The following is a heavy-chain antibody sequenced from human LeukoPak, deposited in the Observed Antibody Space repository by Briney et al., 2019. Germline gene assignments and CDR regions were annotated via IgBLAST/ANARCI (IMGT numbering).Heavy chain of an antibody. CDR2: IIPIFGTA. CDR3: ARDRDWNSHLDY. J-gene: IGHJ4*02. Sequence: SVKVSCKASGGTFSSYAISWVRQAPGQGLEWMGGIIPIFGTANYAQKFQGRVTITADESTSTAYMELSSLRSEDTAVYYCARDRDWNSHLDYWGQGTLVTVSS. V-gene: IGHV1-69*13. CDR1: GGTFSSYA. D-gene: IGHD1-7*01.